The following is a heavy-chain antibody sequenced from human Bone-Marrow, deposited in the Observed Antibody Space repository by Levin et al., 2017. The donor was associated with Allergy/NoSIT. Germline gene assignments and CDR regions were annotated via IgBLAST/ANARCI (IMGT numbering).Heavy chain of an antibody. CDR3: AKDKGSSSTYYYGYFYYGMDV. Sequence: GGSLRLSCAASGFIFGDFALHWIRQAPGKGLEWVATVSHDGDNKYGADPVRGRFSISRDNSKNTLYLQMNSLRPEDTAVYYCAKDKGSSSTYYYGYFYYGMDVWGQGTTVTVSS. D-gene: IGHD3-22*01. CDR1: GFIFGDFA. V-gene: IGHV3-30-3*01. CDR2: VSHDGDNK. J-gene: IGHJ6*02.